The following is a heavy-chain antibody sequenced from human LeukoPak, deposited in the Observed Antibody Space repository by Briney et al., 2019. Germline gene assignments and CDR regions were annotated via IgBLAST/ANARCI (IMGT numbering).Heavy chain of an antibody. Sequence: GGSLRLSCAVSGFTFSSYNMNWVRQAPGKGLEWVSSISSSSYYIYYADSVKGRFTISRDNAKNSLYLQMNSLRAEDTAVYYCARVYSSGWHQGGDYWGQGTLVTVSS. CDR3: ARVYSSGWHQGGDY. D-gene: IGHD6-19*01. CDR2: ISSSSYYI. CDR1: GFTFSSYN. J-gene: IGHJ4*02. V-gene: IGHV3-21*01.